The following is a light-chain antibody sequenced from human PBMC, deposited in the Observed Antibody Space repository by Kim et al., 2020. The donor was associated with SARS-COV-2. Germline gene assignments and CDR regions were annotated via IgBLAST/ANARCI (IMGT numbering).Light chain of an antibody. V-gene: IGLV2-23*02. Sequence: GQSITFSCTGTRSDVGSYNLVSWYQQHPGKAPKLMIYEVSKRPSGVSNRFSGSKSGNTASLTISGLQAEDEADYYCCSCAGSSTLVFGGGTQLTVL. CDR3: CSCAGSSTLV. J-gene: IGLJ2*01. CDR1: RSDVGSYNL. CDR2: EVS.